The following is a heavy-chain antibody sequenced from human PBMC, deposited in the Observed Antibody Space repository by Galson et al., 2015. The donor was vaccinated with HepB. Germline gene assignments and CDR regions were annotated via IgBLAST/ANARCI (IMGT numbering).Heavy chain of an antibody. D-gene: IGHD4-17*01. Sequence: SVKVSCKASGYTFTGYYMHWVRQAPGQGLEWMGRINPDSGGTNYEQKFQGRVTVTRDTSISTAYMELSRLRSDDTAVYYCASGLDYGDYVNWFDPWGQGTLVTVSS. CDR1: GYTFTGYY. J-gene: IGHJ5*02. CDR2: INPDSGGT. V-gene: IGHV1-2*06. CDR3: ASGLDYGDYVNWFDP.